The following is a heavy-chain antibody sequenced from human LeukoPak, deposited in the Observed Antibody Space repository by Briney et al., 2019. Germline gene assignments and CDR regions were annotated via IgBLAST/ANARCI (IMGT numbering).Heavy chain of an antibody. CDR3: AREVAAAGIDY. CDR1: GGSISSSNW. D-gene: IGHD6-13*01. V-gene: IGHV4-4*02. CDR2: MYHSGST. Sequence: PSETLSLTSAVSGGSISSSNWWSWVRQPPGKGLEWIGEMYHSGSTNYNPSLKSRVTISVDKSKNQFSLNLSSVTAADTAVYYCAREVAAAGIDYWGQGTLVTVSS. J-gene: IGHJ4*02.